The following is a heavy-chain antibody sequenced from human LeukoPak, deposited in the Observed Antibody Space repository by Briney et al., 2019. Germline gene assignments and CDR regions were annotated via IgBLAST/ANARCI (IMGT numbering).Heavy chain of an antibody. J-gene: IGHJ4*02. Sequence: GGSLRLSCAASGFTFSSYNMNWVRQAPGKGLEWVSSISSSSSYIYYADSVKGRFTISRDNAKNSLYLQMNSLRAEDTAVYYCARDHSSGWYGYWGQGTLVTVSS. CDR2: ISSSSSYI. V-gene: IGHV3-21*01. CDR1: GFTFSSYN. CDR3: ARDHSSGWYGY. D-gene: IGHD6-19*01.